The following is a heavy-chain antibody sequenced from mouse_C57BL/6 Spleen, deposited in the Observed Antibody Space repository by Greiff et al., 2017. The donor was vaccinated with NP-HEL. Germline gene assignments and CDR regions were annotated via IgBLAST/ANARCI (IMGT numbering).Heavy chain of an antibody. CDR1: GYAFSSYW. CDR3: ARYSNPFYYAMDY. J-gene: IGHJ4*01. V-gene: IGHV1-80*01. CDR2: IYPGDGDT. D-gene: IGHD2-5*01. Sequence: QVQLKESGAELVKPGASVKISCKASGYAFSSYWMNWVKQRPGKGLEWIGQIYPGDGDTNYNGKLKGKATLTADKSASTSYMQLSSLTSEDSAVYFCARYSNPFYYAMDYWGQGTSVTVSS.